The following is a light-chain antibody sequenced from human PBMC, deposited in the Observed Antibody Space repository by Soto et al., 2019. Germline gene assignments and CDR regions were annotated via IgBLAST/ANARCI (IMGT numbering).Light chain of an antibody. CDR2: GAS. J-gene: IGKJ5*01. Sequence: EILLTHSQATLSVSPWERATLSFSASQSVSSNLAWYQQKHGQAPRLLIYGASTRATGIPARFSGSGSGTEFTLSISSLQSEDFAVYYCQQYNSWPPITFGQGTRLEI. V-gene: IGKV3-15*01. CDR1: QSVSSN. CDR3: QQYNSWPPIT.